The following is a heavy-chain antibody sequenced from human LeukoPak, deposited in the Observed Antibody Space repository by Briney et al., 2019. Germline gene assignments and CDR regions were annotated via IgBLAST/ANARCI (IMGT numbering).Heavy chain of an antibody. CDR2: INHSGST. CDR1: GGSFSGYY. V-gene: IGHV4-34*01. CDR3: ARLMRRGYCSSTSCYSYYYYYMDV. D-gene: IGHD2-2*01. J-gene: IGHJ6*03. Sequence: PSETLSLTCAVYGGSFSGYYWSWIRQPPGKGLEWIGEINHSGSTNYNPSLKSRVTISVDTSKNQFSLKLSSVTAADTAVYYCARLMRRGYCSSTSCYSYYYYYMDVWGKGTTVTISS.